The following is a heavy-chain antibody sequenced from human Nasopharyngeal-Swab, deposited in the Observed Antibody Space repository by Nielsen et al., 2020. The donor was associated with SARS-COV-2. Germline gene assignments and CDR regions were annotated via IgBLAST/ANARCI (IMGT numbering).Heavy chain of an antibody. Sequence: GGSLRLSCVASGFTFSSFWMHWVRQVPGKGLVWISRISGDGSSTSYADSVKGRLTISRDNSKNTLYLQMNSLRAEDTAVYYCAKYEYLLVGATFDYWGQGTLVTVSS. D-gene: IGHD1-26*01. CDR3: AKYEYLLVGATFDY. V-gene: IGHV3-74*01. J-gene: IGHJ4*02. CDR2: ISGDGSST. CDR1: GFTFSSFW.